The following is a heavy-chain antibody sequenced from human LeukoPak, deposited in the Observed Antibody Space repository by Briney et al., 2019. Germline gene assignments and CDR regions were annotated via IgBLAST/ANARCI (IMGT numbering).Heavy chain of an antibody. CDR3: ARDLPRIAARPGYYYYGMDV. CDR1: GGTFSSYA. D-gene: IGHD6-6*01. CDR2: IIPIFGTA. V-gene: IGHV1-69*01. Sequence: ASVKVSCKASGGTFSSYAISWVRQAPGQGLEWMGGIIPIFGTANYAQKFQGRVTITADESTSTAYMELSSLRSEDTAVYYCARDLPRIAARPGYYYYGMDVWGQGTTVTVS. J-gene: IGHJ6*02.